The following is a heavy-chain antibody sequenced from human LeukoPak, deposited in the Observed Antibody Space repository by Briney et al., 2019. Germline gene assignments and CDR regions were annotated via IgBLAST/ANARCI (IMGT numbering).Heavy chain of an antibody. Sequence: ASVKVSCKASGYAFISYAMHWVRQAPGQRLEWMGWSNAGTGDTKYSQYFQGRVTITRDTSASTVYMELSSLRSEDMAVYYCARGGGYCSSTSCYEFDYWGQGTLVTVSS. CDR1: GYAFISYA. CDR2: SNAGTGDT. D-gene: IGHD2-2*01. J-gene: IGHJ4*02. CDR3: ARGGGYCSSTSCYEFDY. V-gene: IGHV1-3*02.